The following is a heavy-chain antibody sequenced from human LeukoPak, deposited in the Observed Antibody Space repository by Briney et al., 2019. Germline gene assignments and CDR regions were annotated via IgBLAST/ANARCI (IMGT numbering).Heavy chain of an antibody. CDR2: INHSGST. CDR3: ARGTKGIAAASRALDY. CDR1: GGSFSGYY. J-gene: IGHJ4*02. D-gene: IGHD6-13*01. Sequence: SETLSLTCAVYGGSFSGYYWSWIRQPPGKGLEWIGKINHSGSTNYNPSLKSRVTISVDTSKNQFSLKLSSVTAADTAVYYCARGTKGIAAASRALDYWGQGTLVTVSS. V-gene: IGHV4-34*01.